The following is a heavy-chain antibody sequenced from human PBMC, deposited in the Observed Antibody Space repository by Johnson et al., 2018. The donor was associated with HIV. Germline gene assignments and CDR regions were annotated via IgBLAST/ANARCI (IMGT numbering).Heavy chain of an antibody. Sequence: VQLVESGGGLIQPGGSLRLSCAVSEFTFDEYAMSWVRQGPGKGLEWVGFIRSKAYGGTTEYAASVKGRLTISRDNAKNSLYLQMNSLRAEDTAVYYCARNGLIPAAKGVAFDVWGQGTMVIVSS. CDR3: ARNGLIPAAKGVAFDV. CDR2: IRSKAYGGTT. D-gene: IGHD2-2*01. J-gene: IGHJ3*01. CDR1: EFTFDEYA. V-gene: IGHV3-49*04.